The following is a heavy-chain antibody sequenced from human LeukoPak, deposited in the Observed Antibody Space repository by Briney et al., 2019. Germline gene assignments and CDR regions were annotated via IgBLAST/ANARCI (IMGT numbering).Heavy chain of an antibody. Sequence: PSETLSLTCAVSGGSISSGGYSWSWIRQPPGKGLEWSGYIYHSGSTYYNPSLKSRVTISVDRSKNQFSLKLSSVTAADTAVYYCARVVSSGYYSEDYFDYWGQGTLVTVSS. CDR3: ARVVSSGYYSEDYFDY. CDR1: GGSISSGGYS. D-gene: IGHD3-22*01. V-gene: IGHV4-30-2*01. J-gene: IGHJ4*02. CDR2: IYHSGST.